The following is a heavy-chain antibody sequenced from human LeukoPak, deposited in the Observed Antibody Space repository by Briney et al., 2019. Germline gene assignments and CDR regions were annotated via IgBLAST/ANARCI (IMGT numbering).Heavy chain of an antibody. Sequence: GGSLRLSCAVSGFSIRSSWMSWVRQIPGKGREWVADMNEDGGGTYYVDSVKGRFTGSRDNAKNSLYLQMSSLRAEDTAVYYCARDPAWGAIDYWGQGTLVTVSS. V-gene: IGHV3-7*01. CDR1: GFSIRSSW. CDR3: ARDPAWGAIDY. J-gene: IGHJ4*02. CDR2: MNEDGGGT. D-gene: IGHD7-27*01.